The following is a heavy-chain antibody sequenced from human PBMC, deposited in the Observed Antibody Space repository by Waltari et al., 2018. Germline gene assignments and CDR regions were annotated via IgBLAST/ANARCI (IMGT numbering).Heavy chain of an antibody. CDR1: GGPLSDYA. V-gene: IGHV1-69*05. Sequence: QVHLVQSGAEVKKPGSSVKVSCRASGGPLSDYAITWVLQATGQGLEWMGERLPIFREANYAQKFQGRGTITTDASTNTAYLELTSLRSEDTAVYFCARGVGDKNFFHYWGQGTLVTVSS. J-gene: IGHJ4*02. D-gene: IGHD3-10*01. CDR2: RLPIFREA. CDR3: ARGVGDKNFFHY.